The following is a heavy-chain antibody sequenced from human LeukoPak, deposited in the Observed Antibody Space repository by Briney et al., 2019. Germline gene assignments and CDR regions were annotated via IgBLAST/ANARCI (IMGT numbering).Heavy chain of an antibody. D-gene: IGHD6-13*01. CDR2: IIPIFGTA. J-gene: IGHJ5*02. CDR3: ARDYSSSWFQPFYWFDP. V-gene: IGHV1-69*01. CDR1: GGTFSSYA. Sequence: SVKVSCKASGGTFSSYAISWVRQAPGQGLEWMGGIIPIFGTANYAQKFQGRVTITADESTSTAYMELSSLRSEDTAVYYCARDYSSSWFQPFYWFDPWGQGTLVTVSS.